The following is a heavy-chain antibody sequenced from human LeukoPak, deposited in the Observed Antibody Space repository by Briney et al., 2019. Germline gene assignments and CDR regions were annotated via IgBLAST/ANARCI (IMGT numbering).Heavy chain of an antibody. CDR3: AREGRVSGYDFDC. CDR2: INSDGSSI. J-gene: IGHJ4*02. CDR1: GFTFSSYW. Sequence: GGSLRLSCAASGFTFSSYWMHWVRQAPGKGLVWVSRINSDGSSITCADSVKGRFTISRDNAKNTLYLQMNSLRVEDTAVYYCAREGRVSGYDFDCWGQGTLVTVSS. D-gene: IGHD5-12*01. V-gene: IGHV3-74*03.